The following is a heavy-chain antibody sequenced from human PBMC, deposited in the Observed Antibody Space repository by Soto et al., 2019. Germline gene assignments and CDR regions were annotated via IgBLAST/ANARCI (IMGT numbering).Heavy chain of an antibody. D-gene: IGHD3-3*01. V-gene: IGHV1-8*01. CDR2: MNPNSGNT. CDR1: GYTFTSYD. CDR3: ARAQITIFGVVKDY. Sequence: QVQLVQSGAEVKKPGASVKVSCKASGYTFTSYDINWVRQATGQGLEWMGWMNPNSGNTGYAQKFQGRVTMTMNTSISTAYMELSSLRSEDTAVYYCARAQITIFGVVKDYWGQGTLVTVSS. J-gene: IGHJ4*02.